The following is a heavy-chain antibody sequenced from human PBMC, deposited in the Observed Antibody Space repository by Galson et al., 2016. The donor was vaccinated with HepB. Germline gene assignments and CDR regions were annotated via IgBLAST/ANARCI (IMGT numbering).Heavy chain of an antibody. CDR2: IGVYDYDR. CDR1: GFTFSAFA. D-gene: IGHD1-26*01. V-gene: IGHV3-21*04. Sequence: SLRLSCAASGFTFSAFALNWVRQTPGKGLEWVARIGVYDYDRRYADSVRGRFTISRDNAKESLYLQMNSLTAEDTGLYYCVRDGATWHFDFWGRGTLVTVSS. J-gene: IGHJ2*01. CDR3: VRDGATWHFDF.